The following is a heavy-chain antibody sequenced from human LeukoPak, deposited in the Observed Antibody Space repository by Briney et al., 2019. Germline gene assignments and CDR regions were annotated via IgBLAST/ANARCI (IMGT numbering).Heavy chain of an antibody. J-gene: IGHJ6*04. D-gene: IGHD6-13*01. CDR3: AKRAAAGSGYYNFFVDV. CDR1: QFTFSTYA. Sequence: GGSLRLSCTASQFTFSTYAMSWVRQAPGKGLEWVSGISTSDSRTYYADSVKGRFVISRDNSKNTLYLQMNGLRAEDTAVYYCAKRAAAGSGYYNFFVDVWGNGTSVTVSS. CDR2: ISTSDSRT. V-gene: IGHV3-23*01.